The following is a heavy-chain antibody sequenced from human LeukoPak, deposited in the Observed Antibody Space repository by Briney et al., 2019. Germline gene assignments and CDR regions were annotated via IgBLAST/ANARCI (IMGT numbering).Heavy chain of an antibody. D-gene: IGHD3-22*01. V-gene: IGHV1-8*03. CDR3: ARALYYYDSSGYQTVTYYFDY. CDR1: GYTFTRYD. J-gene: IGHJ4*02. CDR2: VNLKSGNT. Sequence: VASVTVSCKASGYTFTRYDINGVRQATGQGLEWMGWVNLKSGNTGSAQKFQGRVTITRDTSINTAYMELSSLRPEDTGVYYCARALYYYDSSGYQTVTYYFDYWGQGTLVTVSS.